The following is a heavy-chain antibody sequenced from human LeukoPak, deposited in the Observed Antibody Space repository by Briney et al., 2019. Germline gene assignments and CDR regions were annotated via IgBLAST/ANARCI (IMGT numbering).Heavy chain of an antibody. V-gene: IGHV4-30-4*08. Sequence: SQTLSLTCTVSGGSLSSGDYYWSWIRQPPGKGLEWIGYIYYSGSTYYNPSLKRRLTISVDTSKNQFSLKLSSVTAADTAVYYCASTYYDFWSGYKYCYYYMDVWGKGTTVTVSS. CDR3: ASTYYDFWSGYKYCYYYMDV. CDR1: GGSLSSGDYY. D-gene: IGHD3-3*01. CDR2: IYYSGST. J-gene: IGHJ6*03.